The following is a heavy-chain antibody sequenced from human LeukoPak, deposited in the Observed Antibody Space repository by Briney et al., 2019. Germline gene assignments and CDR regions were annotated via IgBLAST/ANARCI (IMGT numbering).Heavy chain of an antibody. CDR1: GYTFTSYD. CDR2: MNPNSGNT. Sequence: GASVKVSCKASGYTFTSYDINWVRQATGQGLEWMGWMNPNSGNTGYAQKFQGRVTITRNTSISTAYMELSSLRSEDTAVYYCARQETTVIDAFDIWGQGTVVTVSS. V-gene: IGHV1-8*03. J-gene: IGHJ3*02. CDR3: ARQETTVIDAFDI. D-gene: IGHD4-17*01.